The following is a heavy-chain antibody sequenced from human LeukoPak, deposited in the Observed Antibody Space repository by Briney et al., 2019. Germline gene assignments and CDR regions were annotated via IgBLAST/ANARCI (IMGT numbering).Heavy chain of an antibody. Sequence: GGSLRLSCAASGFTFSNAWMSWVRQAPGKGLEWVGRIKSKIDGGTTDYAAPVKGRFTISRDDSKNTLYLQMNSLKTEDTAVYYCTTDRTYYDSWSRPGNDYWGQGTLVTVSS. CDR3: TTDRTYYDSWSRPGNDY. CDR1: GFTFSNAW. D-gene: IGHD3-3*01. CDR2: IKSKIDGGTT. J-gene: IGHJ4*02. V-gene: IGHV3-15*01.